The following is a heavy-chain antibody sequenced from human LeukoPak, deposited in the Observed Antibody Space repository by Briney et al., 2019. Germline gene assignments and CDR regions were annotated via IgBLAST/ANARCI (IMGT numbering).Heavy chain of an antibody. V-gene: IGHV3-48*03. Sequence: GGSLRLSCAASGFTLTTYEMTWVRQAPGKGLEWVSYISGSGTTIYYADSVKGRFTISRDNAENSLYLQMNSLRAEDTAVYYCAREATTHTFVRYDHDCRIWRRGTMVTVSS. D-gene: IGHD2-21*01. CDR3: AREATTHTFVRYDHDCRI. CDR1: GFTLTTYE. J-gene: IGHJ3*02. CDR2: ISGSGTTI.